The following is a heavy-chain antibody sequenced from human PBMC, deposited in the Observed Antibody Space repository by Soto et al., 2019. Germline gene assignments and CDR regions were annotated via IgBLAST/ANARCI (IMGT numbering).Heavy chain of an antibody. CDR3: AKYKEQLPLSPRGAFDI. D-gene: IGHD6-6*01. CDR2: ISWNSGSI. J-gene: IGHJ3*02. CDR1: GFTFDDYA. V-gene: IGHV3-9*01. Sequence: EVQLVESGGGLVQPGRSMRLSCAASGFTFDDYAMHWVRQAPGKGLEWVSGISWNSGSIGYADSVKGRFTISRDNAKNSLYLQMNSLRAEDTALYYSAKYKEQLPLSPRGAFDIWGQGTMVTVSS.